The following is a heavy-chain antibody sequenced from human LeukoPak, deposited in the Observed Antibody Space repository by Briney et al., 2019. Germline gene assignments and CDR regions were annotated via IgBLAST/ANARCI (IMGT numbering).Heavy chain of an antibody. CDR2: IYYSGST. V-gene: IGHV4-31*03. CDR1: GGSISSGGYY. J-gene: IGHJ6*04. CDR3: ARVPVLEESDDGMDV. Sequence: SQTLSLTCTVSGGSISSGGYYWSWIRQHPGKGLEWLGYIYYSGSTYYNPSLKSRVTISVDTSKNQFSLKLSSVTAADTAVYYCARVPVLEESDDGMDVWGERTTVTVSS. D-gene: IGHD4/OR15-4a*01.